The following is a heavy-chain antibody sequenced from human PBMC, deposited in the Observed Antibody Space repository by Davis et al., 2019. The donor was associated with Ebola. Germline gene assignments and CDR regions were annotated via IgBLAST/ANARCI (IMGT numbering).Heavy chain of an antibody. J-gene: IGHJ2*01. CDR2: INPSGGST. V-gene: IGHV1-46*01. CDR1: GNTISTYT. Sequence: ASVKVSCKASGNTISTYTIDWVRQAPGQGLEWMGIINPSGGSTSYAQKFQGRVTMTRDTSTSTVYMELSSLRSEDTAVYYCARDLITSPFDLWGRGTLVTVSS. D-gene: IGHD3-22*01. CDR3: ARDLITSPFDL.